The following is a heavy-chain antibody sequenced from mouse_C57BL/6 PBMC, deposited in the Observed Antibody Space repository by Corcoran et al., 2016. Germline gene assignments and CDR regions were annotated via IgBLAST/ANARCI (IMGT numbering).Heavy chain of an antibody. CDR1: GYTFTSYG. D-gene: IGHD2-4*01. V-gene: IGHV1-81*01. CDR3: ARRGSIYYDYRFAY. Sequence: QVQLQQSGAELARPGASVKLSCKASGYTFTSYGISWVKQRTGQGLEWIGEIYPRSGNTYYNEKFKGRATLTADKSSSTAYMELRSLTSEDSAVYFCARRGSIYYDYRFAYWGQGTLVTVSA. CDR2: IYPRSGNT. J-gene: IGHJ3*01.